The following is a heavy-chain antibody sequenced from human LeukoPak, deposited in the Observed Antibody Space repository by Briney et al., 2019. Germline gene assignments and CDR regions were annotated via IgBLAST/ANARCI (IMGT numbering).Heavy chain of an antibody. CDR2: IKQDGSEK. CDR3: AKSGGSYSDY. Sequence: PGGSLRLSCAASGFTFSSYWMTWVRQAPGNGLEWVADIKQDGSEKNYVDSVKGRFTISRDNAKNSLYLQMNSLRAEDTAVYYCAKSGGSYSDYWGQGTLVTVSS. J-gene: IGHJ4*02. CDR1: GFTFSSYW. V-gene: IGHV3-7*01. D-gene: IGHD2-15*01.